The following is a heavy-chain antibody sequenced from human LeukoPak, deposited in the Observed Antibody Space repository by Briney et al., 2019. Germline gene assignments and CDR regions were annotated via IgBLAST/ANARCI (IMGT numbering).Heavy chain of an antibody. CDR1: GGSISSYY. V-gene: IGHV4-4*07. D-gene: IGHD3-22*01. Sequence: SETLSLTCTVSGGSISSYYWSWIRQPAGKGLEWIGRIYTSGSTNYNPSLKSRVTMSVDTSKNQSSLKLSSVTAADTAVYYCARMMSGWLLDAFDIWGQGTMVTVSS. J-gene: IGHJ3*02. CDR3: ARMMSGWLLDAFDI. CDR2: IYTSGST.